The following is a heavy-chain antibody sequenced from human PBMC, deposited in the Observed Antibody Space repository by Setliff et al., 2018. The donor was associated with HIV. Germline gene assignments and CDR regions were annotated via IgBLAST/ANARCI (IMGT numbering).Heavy chain of an antibody. CDR2: IYYRGSA. Sequence: SETLSLTCTVSGGSISSSSYYWGWIRQPPGKGLEWIGSIYYRGSAYYNPSLKSRVTISPDTSKNQFSLKLRSVTAADTAVYYCARHLTYDTIPSLTAYGLDVWGQGTTVTVSS. J-gene: IGHJ6*02. CDR3: ARHLTYDTIPSLTAYGLDV. D-gene: IGHD3-22*01. V-gene: IGHV4-39*07. CDR1: GGSISSSSYY.